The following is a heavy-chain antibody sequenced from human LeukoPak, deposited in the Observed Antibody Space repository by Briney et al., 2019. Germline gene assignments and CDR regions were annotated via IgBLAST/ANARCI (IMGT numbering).Heavy chain of an antibody. D-gene: IGHD2-2*01. CDR1: GGSISSYY. Sequence: SETLSLTCTVSGGSISSYYRSWIRQPPGKGLEWIGYIYYSGSTNYNPSLKSRVTISVDTSKNQFSLKLSSVTAADTAVYYCARRRVVPAANYYYYYGMDVWGQGTTVTVSS. CDR2: IYYSGST. CDR3: ARRRVVPAANYYYYYGMDV. V-gene: IGHV4-59*01. J-gene: IGHJ6*02.